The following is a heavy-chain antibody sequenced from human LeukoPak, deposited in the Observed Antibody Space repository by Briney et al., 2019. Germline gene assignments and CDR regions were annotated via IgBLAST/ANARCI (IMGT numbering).Heavy chain of an antibody. D-gene: IGHD1-26*01. V-gene: IGHV4-61*01. CDR3: ARGDSGSFSQFDC. CDR2: IFYSGST. CDR1: GGSVSNNNYY. J-gene: IGHJ4*02. Sequence: SETLSLTCTVSGGSVSNNNYYWNWIRQPPGKGLEWIGYIFYSGSTNYNPSLKSRVTISVDTSKNQFSLKLSSVTAADTAVYYCARGDSGSFSQFDCWGQGTLVTVSS.